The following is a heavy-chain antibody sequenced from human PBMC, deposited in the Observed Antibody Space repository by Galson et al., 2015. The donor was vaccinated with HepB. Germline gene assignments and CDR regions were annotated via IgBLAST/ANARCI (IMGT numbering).Heavy chain of an antibody. D-gene: IGHD1-26*01. CDR1: GFTFSSYW. J-gene: IGHJ6*02. CDR3: ARGGDSGSYGTYYYYGMDV. V-gene: IGHV3-7*01. CDR2: IKQDGSEK. Sequence: SLRLSCAASGFTFSSYWMSWVRQAPGKGLEWVANIKQDGSEKYYVDSVKGRFTISRDNAKNSLYLQMNSLRDEDTAVYYCARGGDSGSYGTYYYYGMDVWGQGTTVTVSS.